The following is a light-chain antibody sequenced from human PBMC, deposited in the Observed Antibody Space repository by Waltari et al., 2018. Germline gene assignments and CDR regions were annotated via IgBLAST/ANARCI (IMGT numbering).Light chain of an antibody. V-gene: IGKV1-6*01. CDR1: QGIRND. Sequence: IQMTQSPSSLSASVGDRVTITCRASQGIRNDLGWYQQKPGEAPKLLVCAASSLQSGVPSRFSGSGSGTDFTLTISSLQPEDFANYYCLQDYNYPWTFGQGTKVEIK. CDR3: LQDYNYPWT. J-gene: IGKJ1*01. CDR2: AAS.